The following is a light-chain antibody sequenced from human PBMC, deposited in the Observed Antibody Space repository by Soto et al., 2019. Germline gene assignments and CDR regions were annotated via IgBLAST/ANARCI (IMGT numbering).Light chain of an antibody. CDR3: QKYNSATLT. Sequence: IQMTQSPSSLSASPGDRVTITCRASQDISSYLAWYQQKXGKAPNXXIYVAFTLQSGVQSRFSGSGSGTDFTLTISRLQSEDFATYYCQKYNSATLTFGGGTKVDIK. V-gene: IGKV1-8*01. CDR2: VAF. J-gene: IGKJ4*01. CDR1: QDISSY.